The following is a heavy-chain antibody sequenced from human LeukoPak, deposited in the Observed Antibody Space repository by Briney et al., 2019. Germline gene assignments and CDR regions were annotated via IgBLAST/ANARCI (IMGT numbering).Heavy chain of an antibody. D-gene: IGHD6-6*01. J-gene: IGHJ5*02. V-gene: IGHV4-59*01. CDR1: GGSISSYY. CDR3: ARGASIAARYWFDP. CDR2: IYYSGST. Sequence: SETLSLTCTVPGGSISSYYWSWIRQPPGRGLQWIGYIYYSGSTNYNPSLKSRVTISVDTSKNQFSLKLSSVTAADTAVYYCARGASIAARYWFDPWGQGTLVTVSS.